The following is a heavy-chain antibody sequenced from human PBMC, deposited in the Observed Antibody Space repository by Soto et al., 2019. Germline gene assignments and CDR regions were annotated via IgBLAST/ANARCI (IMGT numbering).Heavy chain of an antibody. CDR3: GRDERGSGSYFGRLNWFDP. J-gene: IGHJ5*02. Sequence: ASVKVSCKASGYTFTSYGISWVRQAPGQGIEWMGWISGYTGNTNYAQKVQGRVTLTTDTSTSTAYMELTSLTPDDTAVYYCGRDERGSGSYFGRLNWFDPWGQGTLVTVSS. D-gene: IGHD3-10*01. V-gene: IGHV1-18*01. CDR2: ISGYTGNT. CDR1: GYTFTSYG.